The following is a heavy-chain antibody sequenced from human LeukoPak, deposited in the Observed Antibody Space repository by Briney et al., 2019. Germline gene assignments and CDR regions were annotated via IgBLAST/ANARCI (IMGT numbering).Heavy chain of an antibody. Sequence: PVRSLRLSCDASGFSSNTYAMHCVRQAPRKGLEWVAVISNDRTSHYYADSVRGRFTISRDNGKMSLSLPMNSMRAEDTAIYYCARDRRVGATWSVGAFDIWGQGTTVTV. J-gene: IGHJ3*02. CDR2: ISNDRTSH. CDR3: ARDRRVGATWSVGAFDI. CDR1: GFSSNTYA. D-gene: IGHD1-26*01. V-gene: IGHV3-30-3*01.